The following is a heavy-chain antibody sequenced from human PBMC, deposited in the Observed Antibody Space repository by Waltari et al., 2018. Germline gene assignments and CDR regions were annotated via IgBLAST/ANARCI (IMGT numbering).Heavy chain of an antibody. CDR2: IYYSEST. J-gene: IGHJ4*02. CDR3: ARGGYSSSFTFDY. CDR1: GGSISSSSYY. Sequence: QLQLQESGPGLVKPSETLSLTCTVSGGSISSSSYYWGWIRQPPGKGLEWIGSIYYSESTYYNTSLKSRVTISVDTSKNQCSLKLSAVTAADTAVYYCARGGYSSSFTFDYWGQGTLVTVSS. D-gene: IGHD6-13*01. V-gene: IGHV4-39*07.